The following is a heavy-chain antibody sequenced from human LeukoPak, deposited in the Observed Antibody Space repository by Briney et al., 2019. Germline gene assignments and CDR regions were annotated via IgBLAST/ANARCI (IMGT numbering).Heavy chain of an antibody. CDR2: VSGGALST. J-gene: IGHJ4*02. Sequence: PGGSLRLSCAASGFTLSSYNMKWVRRAPGRGLEWVSTVSGGALSTYSTDSVKGRFTISRDNSKNTLYLQMTSLRSEDTAVSYCGKGAATGGYFDSWGQRTLVTVSS. CDR1: GFTLSSYN. V-gene: IGHV3-23*01. CDR3: GKGAATGGYFDS. D-gene: IGHD3-10*01.